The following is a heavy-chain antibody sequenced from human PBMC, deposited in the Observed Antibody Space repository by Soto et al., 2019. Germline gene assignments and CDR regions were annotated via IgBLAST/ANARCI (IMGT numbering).Heavy chain of an antibody. J-gene: IGHJ4*02. CDR2: ISSSSSHI. CDR3: ARDPTMAY. V-gene: IGHV3-21*01. D-gene: IGHD5-12*01. CDR1: GFTFSSYN. Sequence: GGSLRLSCAASGFTFSSYNMNWVRQAPGKGLEWVSSISSSSSHIYYADSVKGRFTISRDNAKNSLYLQVNSLRAEDTAVYYCARDPTMAYWGQGTLVTVSS.